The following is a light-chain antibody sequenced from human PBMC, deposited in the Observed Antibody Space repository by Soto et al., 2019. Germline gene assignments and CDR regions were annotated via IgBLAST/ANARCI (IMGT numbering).Light chain of an antibody. CDR1: SSDVGCYNY. CDR3: SSYGGSNNLI. J-gene: IGLJ2*01. Sequence: QSALTQPPSASGSPGQSVTISCTGTSSDVGCYNYVSWYQQHPGKVPKLMIYEVNKRPSGVPDRFSGSKSGTTASLTVSGLQAEDEADYYCSSYGGSNNLIFGGGTKLTVL. CDR2: EVN. V-gene: IGLV2-8*01.